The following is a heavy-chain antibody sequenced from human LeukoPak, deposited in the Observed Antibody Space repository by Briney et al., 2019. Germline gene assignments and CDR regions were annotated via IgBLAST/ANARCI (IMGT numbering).Heavy chain of an antibody. CDR1: GFTFSSYA. J-gene: IGHJ3*02. CDR2: ISGSGETT. V-gene: IGHV3-23*01. Sequence: GGSLRLSCAASGFTFSSYAMSWVRQAPGKGLEWVSGISGSGETTYYADSVKGRFAISRDNSKNTLYLEMDSLRAEDTAVYYCAKGKRRQTADDAFDIWGQGTMVTVSS. CDR3: AKGKRRQTADDAFDI.